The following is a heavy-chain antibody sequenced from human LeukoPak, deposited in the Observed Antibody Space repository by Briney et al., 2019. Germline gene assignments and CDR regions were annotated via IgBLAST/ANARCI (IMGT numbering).Heavy chain of an antibody. D-gene: IGHD4-23*01. CDR1: GGSISSGGYS. V-gene: IGHV4-30-2*01. CDR2: IYHSGST. J-gene: IGHJ2*01. Sequence: SETLSLTCAVSGGSISSGGYSWSWIRQPPGKGLEWIGYIYHSGSTYYNPSLKSRVTISVDRSKNQFSLKLSSVTAADTAVYYCAREGRYGGTKKSFGYWYFDLWGRGTLVTVSS. CDR3: AREGRYGGTKKSFGYWYFDL.